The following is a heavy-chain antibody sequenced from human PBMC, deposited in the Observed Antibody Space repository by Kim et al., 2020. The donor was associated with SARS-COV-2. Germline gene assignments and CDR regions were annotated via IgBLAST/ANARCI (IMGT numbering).Heavy chain of an antibody. J-gene: IGHJ6*01. Sequence: ASVKVSCKTSGYTFSSFYIHWLRQAPGQGLEWVGIINPKDVTTTYAQKFQGRVIMTRDTPTSTVYMELGSLTYDDTAVYYCARDGGFSSGGSIYYGMDVW. CDR1: GYTFSSFY. CDR3: ARDGGFSSGGSIYYGMDV. D-gene: IGHD2-15*01. V-gene: IGHV1-46*01. CDR2: INPKDVTT.